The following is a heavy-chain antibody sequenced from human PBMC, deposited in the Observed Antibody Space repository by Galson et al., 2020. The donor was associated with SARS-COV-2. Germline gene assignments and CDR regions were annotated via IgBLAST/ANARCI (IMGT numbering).Heavy chain of an antibody. D-gene: IGHD3-10*01. CDR3: ARHTVRGESASAPTLFPLVSCENSPSDTILDEY. CDR2: IYYSGST. CDR1: GGSISSSSYY. Sequence: SETLSLTCTVSGGSISSSSYYWGWIRQPPGKGLEWIGSIYYSGSTYYNPSLKSRVTISVDTSKNQFSLKLSSVTAADTAVYYCARHTVRGESASAPTLFPLVSCENSPSDTILDEY. J-gene: IGHJ1*01. V-gene: IGHV4-39*01.